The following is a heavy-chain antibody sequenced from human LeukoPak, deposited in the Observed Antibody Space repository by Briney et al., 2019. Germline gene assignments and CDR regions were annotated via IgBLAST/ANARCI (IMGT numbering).Heavy chain of an antibody. CDR3: AREEDQAYYYGSGSYFEY. CDR1: GCSISSGSYY. Sequence: PSQTLSLTCTVSGCSISSGSYYWNWIRQPAGKGLEWIGRIYSSGSTNYNPSLKSRVTISVDTSKNQFSLKLSSVTAADTAVYYCAREEDQAYYYGSGSYFEYWGQGTLVTVSS. V-gene: IGHV4-61*02. CDR2: IYSSGST. J-gene: IGHJ4*02. D-gene: IGHD3-10*01.